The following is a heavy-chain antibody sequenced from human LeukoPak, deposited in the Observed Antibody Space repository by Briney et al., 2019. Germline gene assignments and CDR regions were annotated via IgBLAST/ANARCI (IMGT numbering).Heavy chain of an antibody. D-gene: IGHD7-27*01. V-gene: IGHV3-9*01. Sequence: GGSLRLSCAASGFTFDDYAMHWVRQAPGKGLEWVSGISWNSGSIGYADSVKGRFTISRDNAKNSLYLQMNSLRAEDTALYYCAKEDYWGSGYFDYWGQGTLVTVSS. CDR3: AKEDYWGSGYFDY. J-gene: IGHJ4*02. CDR1: GFTFDDYA. CDR2: ISWNSGSI.